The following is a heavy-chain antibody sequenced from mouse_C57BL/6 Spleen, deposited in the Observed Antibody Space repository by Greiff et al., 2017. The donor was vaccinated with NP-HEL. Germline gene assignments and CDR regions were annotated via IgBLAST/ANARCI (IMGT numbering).Heavy chain of an antibody. CDR2: IDPETGGT. J-gene: IGHJ4*01. CDR1: GYTFTDYE. Sequence: QVQLQQSGAELVRPGASVTLSCKASGYTFTDYEMHWVKQTPVHGLEWIGAIDPETGGTAYNQKFKGKAILTADKSSSTAYMELRSLTSEDSAVYYCTRGLRFEMDYWGQGTSVTVSS. V-gene: IGHV1-15*01. CDR3: TRGLRFEMDY. D-gene: IGHD2-2*01.